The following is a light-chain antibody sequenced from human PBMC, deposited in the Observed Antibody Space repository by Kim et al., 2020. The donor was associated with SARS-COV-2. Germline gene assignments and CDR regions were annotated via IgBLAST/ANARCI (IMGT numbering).Light chain of an antibody. Sequence: SYELTQPPSVSVAPGKTARITCGGNNIGSKSVHWYQQKPGQAPVLVIYYDSDRPSGIPERFSGSNSGNTATLTISRVEAGDEADYYRQVWDSSSDPHYVFGTGTKVTVL. CDR1: NIGSKS. J-gene: IGLJ1*01. CDR2: YDS. CDR3: QVWDSSSDPHYV. V-gene: IGLV3-21*04.